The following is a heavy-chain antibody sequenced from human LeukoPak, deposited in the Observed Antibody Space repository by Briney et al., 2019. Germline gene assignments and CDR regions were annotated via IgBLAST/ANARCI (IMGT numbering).Heavy chain of an antibody. Sequence: PGGSLRLSCAASGFSFSSYAFYWVRQAPGKGLEWVAFIRYDGSKKYYADSVKGRFTISRDNSKKSLYLQMNSLRAEDTAVYYCARRAGAYSHPYDYWGQGTLVTVSS. CDR1: GFSFSSYA. J-gene: IGHJ4*02. CDR3: ARRAGAYSHPYDY. D-gene: IGHD4/OR15-4a*01. CDR2: IRYDGSKK. V-gene: IGHV3-30*04.